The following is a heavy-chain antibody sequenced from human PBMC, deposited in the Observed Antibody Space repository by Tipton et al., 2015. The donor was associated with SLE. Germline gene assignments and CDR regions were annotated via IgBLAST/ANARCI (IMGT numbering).Heavy chain of an antibody. D-gene: IGHD3-22*01. CDR2: IIPIFGTV. CDR1: GDTSSIYA. V-gene: IGHV1-69*01. J-gene: IGHJ4*02. CDR3: AGGDYDRRGNYFDY. Sequence: QSGAEVKKPGSSVKVSCKASGDTSSIYAITWVRQAPGQGLEWMGGIIPIFGTVSYSQKFQGRVTITADESRSTVYMELSSLRSEDTAVFYCAGGDYDRRGNYFDYWGQGTLVTVSS.